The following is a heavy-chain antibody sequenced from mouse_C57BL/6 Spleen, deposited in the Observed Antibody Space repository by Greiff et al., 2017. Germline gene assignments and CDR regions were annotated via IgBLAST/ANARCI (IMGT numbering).Heavy chain of an antibody. CDR1: GYTFTRYW. CDR3: AREGELGQAWFAY. CDR2: ISPGSGST. V-gene: IGHV1-55*01. D-gene: IGHD4-1*01. Sequence: QVQLQQPGAELVKPGASVKMSCKASGYTFTRYWITWVTQRPGQGLEWLGDISPGSGSTNYNEKFKSKATLTVDTSSSTAYMQLSSLTSEDSAVYYCAREGELGQAWFAYWGQGTLVTVSA. J-gene: IGHJ3*01.